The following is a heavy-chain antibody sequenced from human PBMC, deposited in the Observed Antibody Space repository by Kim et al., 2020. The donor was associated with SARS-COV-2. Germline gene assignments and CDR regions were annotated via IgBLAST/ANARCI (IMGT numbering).Heavy chain of an antibody. J-gene: IGHJ4*02. D-gene: IGHD5-12*01. Sequence: NYARKFQGRVTITADKSTSTAYMELSSLRSEDTAVYYCARANSGHDSADYWGQGTLVTVSS. V-gene: IGHV1-69*04. CDR3: ARANSGHDSADY.